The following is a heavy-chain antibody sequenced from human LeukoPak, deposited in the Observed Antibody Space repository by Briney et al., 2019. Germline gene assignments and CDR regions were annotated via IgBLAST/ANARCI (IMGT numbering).Heavy chain of an antibody. CDR1: GGSISSYY. CDR2: IYTSGST. D-gene: IGHD1-26*01. Sequence: PSETLSLTCTVSGGSISSYYWSWIRQPAGKGLEWIGRIYTSGSTNYNPSLKSRVTMSVDTSKNQFSLKLSSVTAADTAVYSCARKVGATDPYAFDIWGQGTMVTVSS. CDR3: ARKVGATDPYAFDI. J-gene: IGHJ3*02. V-gene: IGHV4-4*07.